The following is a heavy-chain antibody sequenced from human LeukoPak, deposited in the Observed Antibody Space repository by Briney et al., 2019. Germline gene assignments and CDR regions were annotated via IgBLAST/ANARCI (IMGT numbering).Heavy chain of an antibody. V-gene: IGHV3-11*01. CDR3: ARLPYYYFDR. Sequence: PGGSLRLSCAGSGFTFSDYISWIRQSPGRGLEWVAYISGSGDVIYYADSVKGQFTISRDNAKNLVYLQMDSLRAEDTAVYSCARLPYYYFDRWGQGTLVTVSS. CDR2: ISGSGDVI. J-gene: IGHJ4*02. CDR1: GFTFSDY. D-gene: IGHD2-21*01.